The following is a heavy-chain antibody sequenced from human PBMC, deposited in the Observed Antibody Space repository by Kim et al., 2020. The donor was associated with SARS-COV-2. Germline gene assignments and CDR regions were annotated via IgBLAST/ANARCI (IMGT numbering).Heavy chain of an antibody. Sequence: ASVKVSCKASGYTFTSYAMHWVRQAPGQRLEWMGWINAGNGNTKYSQKFQGRVTITRDTSASTAYMELSSLRSEDTAVYYCAGARRIAVDPFDYWGHGTLVTVSS. CDR2: INAGNGNT. J-gene: IGHJ4*01. V-gene: IGHV1-3*01. CDR3: AGARRIAVDPFDY. CDR1: GYTFTSYA. D-gene: IGHD6-19*01.